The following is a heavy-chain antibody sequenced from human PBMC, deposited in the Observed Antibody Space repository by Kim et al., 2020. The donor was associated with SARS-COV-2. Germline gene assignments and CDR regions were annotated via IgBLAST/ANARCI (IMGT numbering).Heavy chain of an antibody. CDR3: ARDHAPGNSSTHDY. Sequence: ASVKVSCKASGYSLRRYALNWVRQAPGQGLEWMGWINTNSGNAAYAQGFTGRFVFSLDTSVNPAYLRINDLKTEDTAVYYCARDHAPGNSSTHDYWGQGTLVTVS. CDR1: GYSLRRYA. J-gene: IGHJ4*02. D-gene: IGHD6-13*01. CDR2: INTNSGNA. V-gene: IGHV7-4-1*02.